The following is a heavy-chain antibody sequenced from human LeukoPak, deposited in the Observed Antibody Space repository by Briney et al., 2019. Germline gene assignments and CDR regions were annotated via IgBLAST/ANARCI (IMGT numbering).Heavy chain of an antibody. D-gene: IGHD6-19*01. CDR1: GGTFSSYA. CDR2: IIPIFGTA. CDR3: AIPGYSSDRGRFDP. Sequence: GASVTVSCTASGGTFSSYAISWVRQAPGQGLEWMGGIIPIFGTANYAQKFQGRVMITADESTSTAYMELSSLRSEDTAVYYCAIPGYSSDRGRFDPWGQGTLVTVSS. V-gene: IGHV1-69*13. J-gene: IGHJ5*02.